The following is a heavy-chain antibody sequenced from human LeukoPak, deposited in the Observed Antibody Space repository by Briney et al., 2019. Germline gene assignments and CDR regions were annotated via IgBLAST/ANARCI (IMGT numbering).Heavy chain of an antibody. V-gene: IGHV5-51*01. J-gene: IGHJ3*02. CDR2: NYPDDSDT. Sequence: GESLKISCNASGYTFTDYWIGWVRQVPGKGVEWMGLNYPDDSDTRYTTSFQGQVTISADKSVNTAFLQWSSLKASDTAMYYCAKTYYYGSGTPADAFDIWGQGTMVTVSA. CDR3: AKTYYYGSGTPADAFDI. CDR1: GYTFTDYW. D-gene: IGHD3-10*01.